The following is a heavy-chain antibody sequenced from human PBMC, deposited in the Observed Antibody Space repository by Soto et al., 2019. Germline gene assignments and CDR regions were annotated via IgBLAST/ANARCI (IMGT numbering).Heavy chain of an antibody. D-gene: IGHD1-7*01. CDR1: GGSISSYY. V-gene: IGHV4-59*01. J-gene: IGHJ3*02. CDR2: IYYSGST. CDR3: ARVSATGTTRNAFDI. Sequence: QVQLQESGPGLVKPSETLSLTCTVSGGSISSYYWSWIRQPPGKGLEWIGYIYYSGSTNYNPSLKSRVAISVDTSNNQFSLKLSSVTAADTAVYYCARVSATGTTRNAFDIWGQGTMVTVSS.